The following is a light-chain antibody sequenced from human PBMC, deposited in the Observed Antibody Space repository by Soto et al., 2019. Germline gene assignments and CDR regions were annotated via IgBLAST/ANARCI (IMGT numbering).Light chain of an antibody. Sequence: ALTQPRSVSGSPGQSVTVSCTGTSSDVGGYNYVSWYRQYPGEAPKLLIYDVTERLSGVPDRFSGSKSGNTASLTISGLQAEDEADYYCCSYAGGHIHYIIGTGTKVTXL. CDR2: DVT. J-gene: IGLJ1*01. V-gene: IGLV2-11*01. CDR1: SSDVGGYNY. CDR3: CSYAGGHIHYI.